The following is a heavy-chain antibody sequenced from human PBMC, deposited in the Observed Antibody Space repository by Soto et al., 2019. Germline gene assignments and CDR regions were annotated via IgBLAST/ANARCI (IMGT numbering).Heavy chain of an antibody. CDR2: IYYSGST. J-gene: IGHJ4*02. CDR3: ARSMTTVVTLAY. V-gene: IGHV4-39*01. D-gene: IGHD4-17*01. Sequence: QLQLQESGPGLVKPSETLSLTCTVSGGSISSSSYYWGWIRQPPWKGLEWIGSIYYSGSTCYNPSLKSRVTISVDTSKNQCSLKLSSVTAADTAVYYCARSMTTVVTLAYWGQGTLVTVSS. CDR1: GGSISSSSYY.